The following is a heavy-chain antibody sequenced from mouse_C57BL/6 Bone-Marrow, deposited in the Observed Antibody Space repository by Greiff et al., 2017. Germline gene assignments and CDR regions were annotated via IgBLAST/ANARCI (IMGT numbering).Heavy chain of an antibody. CDR3: ARLSVIAPWFAY. CDR2: ISSGGSYT. J-gene: IGHJ3*01. Sequence: EVHLVESGGDLVKPGGSLKLSCAASGFTFSSYGMSWVRQTPDKRLEWVATISSGGSYTYYPDSVKGRFTITRDNAKNTLYLQMSSLKSEDTAMYYCARLSVIAPWFAYWGQGTLVTVSA. CDR1: GFTFSSYG. V-gene: IGHV5-6*01. D-gene: IGHD1-1*01.